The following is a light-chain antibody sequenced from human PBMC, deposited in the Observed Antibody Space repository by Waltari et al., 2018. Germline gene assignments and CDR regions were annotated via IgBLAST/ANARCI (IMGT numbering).Light chain of an antibody. V-gene: IGKV4-1*01. CDR3: QQYYSTPL. J-gene: IGKJ5*01. CDR2: WAS. Sequence: DIVMTQSPDSLAVSLGERDTLNCKSSQSVLYSSNNKNYLAWYQQKPGQPPKLLIYWASTRESGVPDRFSGSGSGTDFTLTISSLQAEDVAVYYCQQYYSTPLFGQGTRLEIK. CDR1: QSVLYSSNNKNY.